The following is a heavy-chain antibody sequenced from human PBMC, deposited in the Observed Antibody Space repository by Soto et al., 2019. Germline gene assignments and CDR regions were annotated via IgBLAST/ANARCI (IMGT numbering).Heavy chain of an antibody. Sequence: QVQLVASGGGVVQPGRSLRLSCAASGFTFSSYAMHWVRQAPGKGLEWVAVISYDGSNKYYADSVKGRFTISRDNSKNPLYLQMNSLRAEDTAVYYCARDSPQPAAMGGLWICGYWGQGTLVTVSS. D-gene: IGHD2-2*01. CDR2: ISYDGSNK. V-gene: IGHV3-30-3*01. J-gene: IGHJ4*02. CDR3: ARDSPQPAAMGGLWICGY. CDR1: GFTFSSYA.